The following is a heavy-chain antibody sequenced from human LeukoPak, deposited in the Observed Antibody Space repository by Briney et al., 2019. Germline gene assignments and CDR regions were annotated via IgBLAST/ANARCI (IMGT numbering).Heavy chain of an antibody. CDR3: AREGGDRGDYYYYYYYMDV. CDR1: GFTFSSYG. D-gene: IGHD2-21*01. Sequence: PGGSLRLSCAASGFTFSSYGMSWVRQPPGKGLEWIGEINHSGSTNYNPSLKSRVTISVDTSKNQFSLKLSSVTAADTAVYYCAREGGDRGDYYYYYYYMDVWGKGTTVTVSS. CDR2: INHSGST. V-gene: IGHV4-34*01. J-gene: IGHJ6*03.